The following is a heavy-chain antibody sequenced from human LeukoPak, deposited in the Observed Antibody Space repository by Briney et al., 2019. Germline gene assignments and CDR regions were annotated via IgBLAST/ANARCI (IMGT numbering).Heavy chain of an antibody. CDR1: GVTFSSYD. CDR3: AKTPYSNYGGYFDY. J-gene: IGHJ4*02. Sequence: GESLRLSCAASGVTFSSYDMSWVRQAPGKGLEWVAVISYDGSNKYYADSVKGRFTISRDNSKNTLYLQMNSLRAEDTAVYYCAKTPYSNYGGYFDYWGQGTLVTVSS. CDR2: ISYDGSNK. D-gene: IGHD4-11*01. V-gene: IGHV3-30*18.